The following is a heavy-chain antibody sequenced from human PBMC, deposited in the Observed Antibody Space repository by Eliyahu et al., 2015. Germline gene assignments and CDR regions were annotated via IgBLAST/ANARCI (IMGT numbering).Heavy chain of an antibody. CDR1: GGTFSRYX. Sequence: QVQLVQSGAEVKKPGSSVKVSCTGXGGTFSRYXISWVRQAPGQGLEWMGGIIPIFGTPNYAQKFQGRVTITADESTRTAYMELSSLRSDDTAVYYCAREGGDYCSGGGCFLLYWGQGTLVTVSS. J-gene: IGHJ4*02. D-gene: IGHD2-15*01. CDR2: IIPIFGTP. V-gene: IGHV1-69*01. CDR3: AREGGDYCSGGGCFLLY.